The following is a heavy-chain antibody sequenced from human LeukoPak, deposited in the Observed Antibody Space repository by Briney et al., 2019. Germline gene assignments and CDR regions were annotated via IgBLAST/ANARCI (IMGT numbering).Heavy chain of an antibody. CDR1: DGSINSYF. CDR3: ARLLVVESRFDP. Sequence: SETLSLTCTVSDGSINSYFWSWIRQPAGKGLEYIGRIFASGSTNYNPSPKSRVTMSVDTSKNQFSLKLTSVTAADTAVYYCARLLVVESRFDPWGQGTLVTVSS. D-gene: IGHD2-15*01. J-gene: IGHJ5*02. V-gene: IGHV4-4*07. CDR2: IFASGST.